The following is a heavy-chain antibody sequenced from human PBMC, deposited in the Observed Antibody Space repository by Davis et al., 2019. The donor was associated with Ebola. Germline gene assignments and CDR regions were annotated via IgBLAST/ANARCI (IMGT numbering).Heavy chain of an antibody. Sequence: GESLKISCQGFGYRFTSYWIGWVRQMPGKGLEWLGIIYAGYSDTIYSPSFKGQVTISVDTSIDTAYLQWSSLKASDTAIYYCARRPAYSDFWSGYPFDYWGQGTLVTVSS. D-gene: IGHD3-3*01. CDR1: GYRFTSYW. CDR2: IYAGYSDT. CDR3: ARRPAYSDFWSGYPFDY. J-gene: IGHJ4*02. V-gene: IGHV5-51*01.